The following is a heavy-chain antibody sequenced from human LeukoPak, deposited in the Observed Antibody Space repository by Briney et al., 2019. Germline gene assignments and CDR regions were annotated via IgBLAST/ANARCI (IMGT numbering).Heavy chain of an antibody. CDR3: ANLPGRATIDY. J-gene: IGHJ4*02. Sequence: GGSLRLSCAASGFTLSSYAMHWVRQAPGKELEWVAFIQYDGITKEYADSVKGRFTISRDNSKNTLFLQMNSLRVDDTAVYYCANLPGRATIDYWGQGTLVTVSS. D-gene: IGHD5-24*01. CDR2: IQYDGITK. V-gene: IGHV3-30*02. CDR1: GFTLSSYA.